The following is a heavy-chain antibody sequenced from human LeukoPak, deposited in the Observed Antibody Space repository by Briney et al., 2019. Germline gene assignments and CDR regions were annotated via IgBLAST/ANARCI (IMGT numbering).Heavy chain of an antibody. V-gene: IGHV4-4*09. CDR1: GGFISSYY. D-gene: IGHD4-23*01. CDR3: ARQNYGGNFFDY. J-gene: IGHJ4*02. CDR2: IYTSGST. Sequence: SETLSLTCTVSGGFISSYYWSWIRQPPGKGLEWIGYIYTSGSTNYDPSLKSRVTISVDTSKNQFSLKLSSVTAADTAVYYCARQNYGGNFFDYWGQGTLVTVSS.